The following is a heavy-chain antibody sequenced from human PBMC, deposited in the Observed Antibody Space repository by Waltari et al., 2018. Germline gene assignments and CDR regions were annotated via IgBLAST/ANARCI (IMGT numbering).Heavy chain of an antibody. D-gene: IGHD1-26*01. Sequence: EVQLVESGGGLVQPGGSLRLSCAASGFTFSSYWMRWVRQVPGRGREWVANIKQDGSEKYYVDSVKGRFTISRDNAKNSLYLQMNSLRAEDTAVYYCARVRSGSYWYGYPFFDYWGQGTLVTVSS. CDR1: GFTFSSYW. V-gene: IGHV3-7*01. J-gene: IGHJ4*02. CDR3: ARVRSGSYWYGYPFFDY. CDR2: IKQDGSEK.